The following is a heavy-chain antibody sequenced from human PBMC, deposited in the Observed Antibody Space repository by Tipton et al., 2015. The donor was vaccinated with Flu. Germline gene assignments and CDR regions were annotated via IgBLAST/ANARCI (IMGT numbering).Heavy chain of an antibody. D-gene: IGHD2/OR15-2a*01. CDR3: ARVNRSWLVP. J-gene: IGHJ5*02. V-gene: IGHV4-59*13. Sequence: TLSLTCSLSGDSISDYYYTWIRQPPGKGLEWIGSIFYTGNTDYSPSLKSRVTISLDTSKNQFSLELTSMTAADTAVYYCARVNRSWLVPWGQGTLVTVSS. CDR2: IFYTGNT. CDR1: GDSISDYY.